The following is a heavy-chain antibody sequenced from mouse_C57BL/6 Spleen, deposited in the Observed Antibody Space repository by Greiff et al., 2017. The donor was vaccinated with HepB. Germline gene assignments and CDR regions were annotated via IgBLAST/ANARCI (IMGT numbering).Heavy chain of an antibody. J-gene: IGHJ1*03. CDR1: GYTFTSYG. Sequence: VKLVESGAELARPGASVKLSCKASGYTFTSYGISWVKQRTGQGLEWIGEIYPRSGNTYYNEKFKGKATLTADKSSSTAYMELRSLTSEDSAVYFCAAHYGSSYNWYFDVWGTGTTVTVSS. CDR3: AAHYGSSYNWYFDV. CDR2: IYPRSGNT. D-gene: IGHD1-1*01. V-gene: IGHV1-81*01.